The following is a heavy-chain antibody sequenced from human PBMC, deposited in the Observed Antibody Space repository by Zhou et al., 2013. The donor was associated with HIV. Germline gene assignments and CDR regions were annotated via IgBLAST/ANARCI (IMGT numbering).Heavy chain of an antibody. CDR3: ARVTTLHPWWFDS. Sequence: QVQLVQSGAEVRKPGSSVKVSCKASGGPFNSNIINWVRQAPGQGLEWMERITPLLGTTSYAQKFQGRVTITADKSTTTSYMDLSSLRSDDTAVYYCARVTTLHPWWFDSWGQGSLVTVSS. D-gene: IGHD4-4*01. J-gene: IGHJ5*01. CDR2: ITPLLGTT. V-gene: IGHV1-69*08. CDR1: GGPFNSNI.